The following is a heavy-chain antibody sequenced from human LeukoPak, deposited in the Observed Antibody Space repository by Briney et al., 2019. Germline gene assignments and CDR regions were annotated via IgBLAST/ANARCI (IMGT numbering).Heavy chain of an antibody. Sequence: GGSLRLSCAASGFTFSSYAMSWVRQAPGKGLEWVSAISGSGGSTYYADSVKGRFTISRDNSKNTLYLQMNSLRAEDTAVYYCAKDGGSWLSEPSDYWGQGTLVTVSS. V-gene: IGHV3-23*01. CDR3: AKDGGSWLSEPSDY. D-gene: IGHD2-15*01. J-gene: IGHJ4*02. CDR1: GFTFSSYA. CDR2: ISGSGGST.